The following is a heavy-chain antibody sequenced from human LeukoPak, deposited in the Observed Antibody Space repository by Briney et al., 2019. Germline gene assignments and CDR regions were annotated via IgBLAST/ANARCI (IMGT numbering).Heavy chain of an antibody. D-gene: IGHD3-22*01. V-gene: IGHV3-23*01. CDR1: GFTFSNYG. J-gene: IGHJ4*02. Sequence: HPGGSLRLSCAASGFTFSNYGMSWVRQAPGKGLEWVSSISGSGDNTYYADSVKGRSAISRDNSKNTLYLQMDSLRVEDTAVYHCVNTNGYYDYWGRGTLVTVSS. CDR3: VNTNGYYDY. CDR2: ISGSGDNT.